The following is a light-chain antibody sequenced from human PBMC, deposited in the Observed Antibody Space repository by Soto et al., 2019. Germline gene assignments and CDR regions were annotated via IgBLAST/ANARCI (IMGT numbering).Light chain of an antibody. J-gene: IGLJ2*01. CDR2: DVS. Sequence: QSVLTQPASVSGSPGQSITISCSGTSSDIGAYNYVSWYRQHPGKAPKLMIYDVSNRPSGVANPFSGSKSGNTASLTISGLQAEDEADYYCSSLTTSSTVVFGGGTQLTVL. CDR3: SSLTTSSTVV. CDR1: SSDIGAYNY. V-gene: IGLV2-14*03.